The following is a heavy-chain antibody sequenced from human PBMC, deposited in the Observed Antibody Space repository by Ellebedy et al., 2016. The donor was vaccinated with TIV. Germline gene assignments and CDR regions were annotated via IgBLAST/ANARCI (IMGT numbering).Heavy chain of an antibody. D-gene: IGHD3-22*01. CDR1: GFTFSSYG. V-gene: IGHV3-30*03. CDR2: ISYDGSNK. Sequence: GGSLRLSCAASGFTFSSYGMHWVRQAPGKGLEWVAVISYDGSNKYYADSVKGRFTISRDNSKNTLYLQMNSLRAEDTAVYYCAREGVMIVVADDAFDIWGQGTMVTVSS. J-gene: IGHJ3*02. CDR3: AREGVMIVVADDAFDI.